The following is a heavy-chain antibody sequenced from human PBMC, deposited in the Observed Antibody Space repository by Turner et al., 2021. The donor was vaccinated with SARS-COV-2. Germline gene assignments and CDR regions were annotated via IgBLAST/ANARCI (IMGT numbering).Heavy chain of an antibody. CDR2: ISGGGGST. J-gene: IGHJ4*02. CDR1: GFTFSSYA. Sequence: EVQLLESGGGLVQPGGSLRLSCAASGFTFSSYAMNWVRQAPGKGLEWVSGISGGGGSTFYADSVKGRFTISRDNSKNTLYLQMNSLRAEDTAVYYCAKSGYSYGYREYYFDYWGQGTLVTVSS. V-gene: IGHV3-23*01. D-gene: IGHD5-18*01. CDR3: AKSGYSYGYREYYFDY.